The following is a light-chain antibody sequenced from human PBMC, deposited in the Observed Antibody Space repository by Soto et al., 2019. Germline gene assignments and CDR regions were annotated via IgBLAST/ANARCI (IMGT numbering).Light chain of an antibody. CDR2: AAF. V-gene: IGKV1-12*01. CDR3: QQAASFPVS. CDR1: QGISSW. J-gene: IGKJ4*01. Sequence: TQMTQSPSSVSASVGDRVTITCRASQGISSWLAWYQQKPGKAPRLLIYAAFSLQSGVPSRFSGSGSGTDFPLTITSLQPEDFATSYCQQAASFPVSFGGGTKVENK.